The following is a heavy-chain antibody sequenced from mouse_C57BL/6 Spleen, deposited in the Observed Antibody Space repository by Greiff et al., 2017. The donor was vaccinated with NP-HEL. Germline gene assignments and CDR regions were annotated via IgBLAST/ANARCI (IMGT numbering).Heavy chain of an antibody. CDR3: ARRLPSGYFDV. J-gene: IGHJ1*03. V-gene: IGHV5-4*03. Sequence: EVMLVESGGGLVKPGGSLKLSCAASGFTFSSYAMSWVRQTPEKRLEWVATISDGGSYTYYPDNVKGRFTISRDNAKNNLYLQMSHLKSEDTAMYYCARRLPSGYFDVWGTGTTVTVSS. CDR1: GFTFSSYA. CDR2: ISDGGSYT.